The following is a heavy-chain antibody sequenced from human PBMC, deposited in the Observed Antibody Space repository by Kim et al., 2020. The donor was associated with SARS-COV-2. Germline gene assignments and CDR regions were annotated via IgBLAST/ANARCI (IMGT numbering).Heavy chain of an antibody. D-gene: IGHD2-2*02. CDR3: ARSAEPYCSSTSCYTGFDY. J-gene: IGHJ4*02. V-gene: IGHV3-11*06. CDR2: ISSSSYT. CDR1: GFTFSDYY. Sequence: GGSLRLSCAASGFTFSDYYMSWIRQAPGKGLEWVSYISSSSYTNYADSVKGRFTISRDNAKNSLYLQMNSLRAEDTAVSYCARSAEPYCSSTSCYTGFDYWGQGTLVTVSS.